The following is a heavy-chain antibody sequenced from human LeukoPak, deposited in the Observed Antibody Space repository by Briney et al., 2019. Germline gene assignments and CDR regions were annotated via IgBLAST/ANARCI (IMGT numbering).Heavy chain of an antibody. CDR3: ARAKAQITLGYCSGGSCYSNWFDP. CDR1: GGTFSSYA. J-gene: IGHJ5*02. CDR2: IIHIFGTA. Sequence: SVKVSCKASGGTFSSYAISWVRQAPGQGLEWMGGIIHIFGTANYAQKFQGRVTITADESTSTAYMELSSLRSEDTAVYYCARAKAQITLGYCSGGSCYSNWFDPWGQGTLVTVSS. V-gene: IGHV1-69*13. D-gene: IGHD2-15*01.